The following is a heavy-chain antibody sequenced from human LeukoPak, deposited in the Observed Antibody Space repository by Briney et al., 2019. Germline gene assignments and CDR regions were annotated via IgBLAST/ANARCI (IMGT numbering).Heavy chain of an antibody. V-gene: IGHV4-59*01. Sequence: PSETLSLTCTVSVGPLSGDYWNWIRQPPGKGLEWIGYIYYSGSTKYNPSLKSRVTISVDASKTQFSLKLNSVTAADTAVYYCARGSRELYYFDYWGRGTLVTVSS. D-gene: IGHD1-7*01. CDR1: VGPLSGDY. CDR2: IYYSGST. CDR3: ARGSRELYYFDY. J-gene: IGHJ4*02.